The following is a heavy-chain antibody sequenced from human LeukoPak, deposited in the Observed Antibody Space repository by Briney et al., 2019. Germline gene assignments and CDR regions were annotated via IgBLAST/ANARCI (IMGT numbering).Heavy chain of an antibody. D-gene: IGHD1-1*01. CDR3: ARQKGFWNDGIFDY. V-gene: IGHV1-46*01. CDR2: INPTGGST. J-gene: IGHJ4*02. Sequence: GASVKVSCKASGYTFTSYYMHWVRQAPGQGLVWRGIINPTGGSTSYAQKFHGRVTMTRDMSTSTDYMELNSLRSEDTAVYYCARQKGFWNDGIFDYWGQGTLVTVSS. CDR1: GYTFTSYY.